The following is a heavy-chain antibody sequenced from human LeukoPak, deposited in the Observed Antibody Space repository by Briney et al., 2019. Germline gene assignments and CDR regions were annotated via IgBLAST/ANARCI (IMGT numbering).Heavy chain of an antibody. CDR2: IYSGGST. CDR3: ARETGPNDYGDRGWFDP. Sequence: GSLRLSCAASGFTVSSNYMSWVRQAPGKGLEWVSVIYSGGSTYYADSVKGRFTISRDNSKNTLYLQMNSLRAEDTAVYYCARETGPNDYGDRGWFDPWGQGTLVTVSS. D-gene: IGHD4-17*01. CDR1: GFTVSSNY. J-gene: IGHJ5*02. V-gene: IGHV3-66*02.